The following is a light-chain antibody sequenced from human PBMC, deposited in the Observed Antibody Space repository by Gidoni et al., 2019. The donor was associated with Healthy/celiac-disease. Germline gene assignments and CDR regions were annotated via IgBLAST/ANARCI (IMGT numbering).Light chain of an antibody. CDR2: AAS. J-gene: IGKJ2*01. Sequence: DIQLPQSPSSLSASVVDRVTITCRASQSIRSYLNWYQQKPGKAPKLLIYAASSLQSGGPSRFSGSGSGTDFTLTISSLQPEDFATYYCQQSYSTPYTFGQGTKLEIK. V-gene: IGKV1-39*01. CDR3: QQSYSTPYT. CDR1: QSIRSY.